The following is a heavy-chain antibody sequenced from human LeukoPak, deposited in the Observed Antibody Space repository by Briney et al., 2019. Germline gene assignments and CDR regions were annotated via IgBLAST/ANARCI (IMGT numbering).Heavy chain of an antibody. CDR1: GYTFTDYY. V-gene: IGHV1-2*02. D-gene: IGHD1-26*01. J-gene: IGHJ4*01. CDR2: INPNTGGT. Sequence: ASVKVSCKASGYTFTDYYFHWVRQVPGQGLECMGWINPNTGGTNYPQKFRGRVTMTRGTAISTAYMELTSLRSDDTAVYYCARDLGATTGAPWYYFDNWGQGTLVTVPS. CDR3: ARDLGATTGAPWYYFDN.